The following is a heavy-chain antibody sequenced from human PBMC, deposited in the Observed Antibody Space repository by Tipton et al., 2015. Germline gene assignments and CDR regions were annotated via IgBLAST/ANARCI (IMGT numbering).Heavy chain of an antibody. Sequence: TLSLTCTVSGGSVSSGSYYWSWIRQPPGKGLEWIGYISYTETSHYNPSLKSRVTISTDTSKNQFSLKMSSVTASDTAVYYCARARGRHGGLFDSWGQGILVTVSS. CDR2: ISYTETS. V-gene: IGHV4-61*01. J-gene: IGHJ4*02. D-gene: IGHD4-23*01. CDR3: ARARGRHGGLFDS. CDR1: GGSVSSGSYY.